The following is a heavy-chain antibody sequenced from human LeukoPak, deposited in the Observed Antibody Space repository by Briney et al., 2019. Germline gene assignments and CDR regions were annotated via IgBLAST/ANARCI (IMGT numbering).Heavy chain of an antibody. V-gene: IGHV3-15*01. J-gene: IGHJ4*02. CDR3: ISHCYGSGGYDY. CDR2: IKSKNDGGTP. Sequence: GGSLRLSCAASGFTFSNAWMSWVRQAPGKGLEWVGRIKSKNDGGTPDYAAPVKGRFTISRDDSKNTLYLQMNSLKTDEDTAVYYCISHCYGSGGYDYWGQGTLVTVSS. CDR1: GFTFSNAW. D-gene: IGHD3-10*01.